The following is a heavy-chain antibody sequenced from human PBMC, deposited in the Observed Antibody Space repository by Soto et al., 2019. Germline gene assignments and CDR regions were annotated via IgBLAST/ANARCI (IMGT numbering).Heavy chain of an antibody. CDR1: GGSFSGYY. J-gene: IGHJ4*02. CDR3: ARGPLIVVPAAKPYCSGGSCQPMDY. Sequence: PSETLSLTCAVYGGSFSGYYWSWIRQPPGKGLEWIGEINHSGSTNYNPSLKSRVTISVDTSKNQFSLKLSSVTAADTAVYYCARGPLIVVPAAKPYCSGGSCQPMDYWGQGTLVTVSS. V-gene: IGHV4-34*01. CDR2: INHSGST. D-gene: IGHD2-15*01.